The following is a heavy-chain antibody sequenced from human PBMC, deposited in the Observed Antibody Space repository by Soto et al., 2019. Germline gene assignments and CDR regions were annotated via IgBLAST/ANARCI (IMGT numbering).Heavy chain of an antibody. Sequence: SDNLSLTCTVSRDSISSITYYWAWNRQPPGNALEWIGTIHFSGNTAYISSLNNRVTTSVVRAGNRLALKLTSVTAEANSVYYCVRKQPPAVRWLVKDYFDSWGQGTHVTVS. CDR3: VRKQPPAVRWLVKDYFDS. V-gene: IGHV4-39*01. J-gene: IGHJ4*02. CDR1: RDSISSITYY. CDR2: IHFSGNT. D-gene: IGHD6-19*01.